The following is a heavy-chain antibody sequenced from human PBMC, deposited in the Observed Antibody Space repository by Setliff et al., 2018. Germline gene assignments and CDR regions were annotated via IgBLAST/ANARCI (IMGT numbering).Heavy chain of an antibody. CDR1: GDSITSGSDY. CDR3: AASRAYTGAVEEWFLPKTFDF. J-gene: IGHJ4*02. D-gene: IGHD3-10*01. CDR2: IYTTGNT. Sequence: SETLSLTCTVSGDSITSGSDYWNWIRQPAGKGLEWIGRIYTTGNTNYNPSLKSRVTISVDTSKNQFSLKLSSVTAADTAVYYCAASRAYTGAVEEWFLPKTFDFWGQGSPVTVS. V-gene: IGHV4-61*02.